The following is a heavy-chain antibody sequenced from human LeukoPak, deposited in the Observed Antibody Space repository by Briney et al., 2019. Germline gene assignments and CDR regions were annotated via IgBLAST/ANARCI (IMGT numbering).Heavy chain of an antibody. V-gene: IGHV1-18*04. Sequence: ASVKVSCKASGYTFTGYYMHWVRQAPGQGLEWMGWISAYNGNTNYAQKLQGRVTMTTDTSTSTAYMELRSLRSDDTAVYYCARDLGRGYDYGMDVWGQGTTVTVSS. CDR1: GYTFTGYY. J-gene: IGHJ6*02. CDR3: ARDLGRGYDYGMDV. CDR2: ISAYNGNT.